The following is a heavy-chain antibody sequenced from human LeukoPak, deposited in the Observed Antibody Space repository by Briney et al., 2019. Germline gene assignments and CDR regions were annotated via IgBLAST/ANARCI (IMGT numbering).Heavy chain of an antibody. CDR1: GFTFDDYG. CDR3: AGWAYCGGDCYSLAGGGFFDY. J-gene: IGHJ4*02. V-gene: IGHV3-21*01. D-gene: IGHD2-21*02. CDR2: ISSSSSYI. Sequence: GGSLRLSCAASGFTFDDYGMSWVRQAPGKGLEWVSSISSSSSYIYYADSVKGRFTISRDNAKNSLYLQMNSLRAEDTAVYYCAGWAYCGGDCYSLAGGGFFDYWGQGTLVTVSS.